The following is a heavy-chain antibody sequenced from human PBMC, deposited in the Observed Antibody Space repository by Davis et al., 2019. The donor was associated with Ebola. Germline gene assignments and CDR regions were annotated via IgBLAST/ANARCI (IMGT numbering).Heavy chain of an antibody. V-gene: IGHV4-59*01. Sequence: MPSETLSLTCTVSGGSISSYYWSWIRQPPGKGLEWIGYIYYSGSTNYNPSLKSRVTISVDTSKNQFSLKLSSVTAAATAVYYCAREAWYYYDSSGYYPRWFDPWGQGTLVTVSS. CDR1: GGSISSYY. J-gene: IGHJ5*02. CDR3: AREAWYYYDSSGYYPRWFDP. D-gene: IGHD3-22*01. CDR2: IYYSGST.